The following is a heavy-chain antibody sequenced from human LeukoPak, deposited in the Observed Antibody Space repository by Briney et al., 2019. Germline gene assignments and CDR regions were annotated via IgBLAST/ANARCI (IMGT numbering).Heavy chain of an antibody. Sequence: SDTLSLTCAVSGYSITSSSWWGWIRQPPGKGLEWIGYIYHSGTTYYNPSLQSRVTMSVDTSKNQFSLKLSPVTAVGTAVYYCARKENVYYYFDYWGQGTLVAVSS. CDR2: IYHSGTT. CDR1: GYSITSSSW. J-gene: IGHJ4*02. CDR3: ARKENVYYYFDY. V-gene: IGHV4-28*01. D-gene: IGHD3-10*01.